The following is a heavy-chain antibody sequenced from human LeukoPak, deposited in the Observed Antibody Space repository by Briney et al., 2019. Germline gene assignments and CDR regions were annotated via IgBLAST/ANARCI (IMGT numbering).Heavy chain of an antibody. CDR3: ARDPASSSSQYYYYYMDV. CDR2: SGST. CDR1: GYSISSGYY. D-gene: IGHD6-6*01. J-gene: IGHJ6*03. V-gene: IGHV4-38-2*02. Sequence: SETLSLTCTVSGYSISSGYYWGWIRQPPGKGLEWIGSGSTYYNPSLKSRVTISVDTSKNQFSLKLNSVTAADTAVYYCARDPASSSSQYYYYYMDVWGKGTTVTVSS.